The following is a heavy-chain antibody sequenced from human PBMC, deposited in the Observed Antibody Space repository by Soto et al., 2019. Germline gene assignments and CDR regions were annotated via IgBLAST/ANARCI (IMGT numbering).Heavy chain of an antibody. V-gene: IGHV4-39*01. J-gene: IGHJ4*02. CDR3: ARQEITMVRGDYFDY. CDR2: IYYSGST. D-gene: IGHD3-10*01. CDR1: GGSISSSSYY. Sequence: PSETLSLTCTVSGGSISSSSYYWGWIRQPPGKGLEWIGSIYYSGSTYYNPSLKSRVTISVDTSKNQFSPKLSSVTAADTAVYYCARQEITMVRGDYFDYWGQGTLVTVSS.